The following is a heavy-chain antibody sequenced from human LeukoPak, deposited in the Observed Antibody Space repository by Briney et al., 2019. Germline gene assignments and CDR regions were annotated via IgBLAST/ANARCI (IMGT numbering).Heavy chain of an antibody. CDR1: GVSLSIYV. CDR3: ARDHYYDMDV. CDR2: IWSDGGNE. V-gene: IGHV3-33*01. J-gene: IGHJ6*02. Sequence: VGCLRFSCVAPGVSLSIYVMHCVCEALGRGREWVAVIWSDGGNEDYGDSVKGRFTISRDNSKNTLYLQMNSLRAEDTAVYYCARDHYYDMDVWGQGTTVTVSS.